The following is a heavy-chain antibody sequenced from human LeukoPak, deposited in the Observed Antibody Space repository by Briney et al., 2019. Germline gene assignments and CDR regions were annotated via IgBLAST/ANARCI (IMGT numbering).Heavy chain of an antibody. CDR3: ARGFTYYYDSSGQNDAFDI. J-gene: IGHJ3*02. D-gene: IGHD3-22*01. CDR2: IYYSGST. Sequence: SETLSLTCTVSGGSISSGSYYWGWIRQPPGKGLDWIGSIYYSGSTYYNPSLKSRVTISVDTSKNQFSLKLSSVTAADTAVYYCARGFTYYYDSSGQNDAFDIWGQGTMVTVSS. CDR1: GGSISSGSYY. V-gene: IGHV4-39*07.